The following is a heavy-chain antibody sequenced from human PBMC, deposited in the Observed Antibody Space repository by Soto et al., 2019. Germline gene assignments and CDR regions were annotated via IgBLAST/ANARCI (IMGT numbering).Heavy chain of an antibody. V-gene: IGHV1-3*01. CDR3: AREGRVVVVPAKNWFDP. J-gene: IGHJ5*02. Sequence: ASVKVSSKASGYTFTSYAMHWVRQAPGQRLEWMGWINAGNGNTKYSQKFQGRVTITRDTSASTAYMELSSLRSEDTAVYYCAREGRVVVVPAKNWFDPWGQGTLVTVSS. D-gene: IGHD2-2*01. CDR2: INAGNGNT. CDR1: GYTFTSYA.